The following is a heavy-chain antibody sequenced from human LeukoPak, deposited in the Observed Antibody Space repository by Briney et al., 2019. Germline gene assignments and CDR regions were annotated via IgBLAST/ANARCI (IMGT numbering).Heavy chain of an antibody. V-gene: IGHV3-23*01. CDR3: AKAMSTDHYDSKGFYRVDFDS. J-gene: IGHJ4*02. Sequence: PGGSLRLSCAASGFTFSTYAMSWVRQAPGKGLEWVSALSNSGGSGGTTYFADSVKGRFSISRDSSKSTLYLQLSSLTAEDTAVYYCAKAMSTDHYDSKGFYRVDFDSWDQGTLVTVSS. CDR1: GFTFSTYA. D-gene: IGHD3-22*01. CDR2: LSNSGGSGGTT.